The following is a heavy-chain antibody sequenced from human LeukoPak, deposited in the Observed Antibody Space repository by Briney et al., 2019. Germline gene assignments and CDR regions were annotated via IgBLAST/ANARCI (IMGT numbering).Heavy chain of an antibody. Sequence: PSETLSLTCTVSGGSISSSSYYWGWIRQPPGTGLEWIGSIYYSGSTYYNPSLKSRVTISVDTSKNQFSLKLSSVTAADTAVYYCARQYYDSSGYYPRYYYGMGVWGQGTTVTVSS. CDR3: ARQYYDSSGYYPRYYYGMGV. CDR2: IYYSGST. V-gene: IGHV4-39*01. J-gene: IGHJ6*02. CDR1: GGSISSSSYY. D-gene: IGHD3-22*01.